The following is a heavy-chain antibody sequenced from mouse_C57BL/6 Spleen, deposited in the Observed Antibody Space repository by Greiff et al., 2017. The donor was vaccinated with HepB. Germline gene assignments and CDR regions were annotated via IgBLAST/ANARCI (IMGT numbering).Heavy chain of an antibody. CDR3: SRSDSNSYYFDY. CDR1: GYTFTSYW. V-gene: IGHV1-59*01. Sequence: QVQLQQPGAELVRPGTSVKLSCKASGYTFTSYWMHWVKQRPGQGLEWIGVIDPSDSYTNYNQKFKGKATLTVDTSSSTAYMQLSSLTSEDSAVYYCSRSDSNSYYFDYWGQGTTLTVSS. D-gene: IGHD2-5*01. J-gene: IGHJ2*01. CDR2: IDPSDSYT.